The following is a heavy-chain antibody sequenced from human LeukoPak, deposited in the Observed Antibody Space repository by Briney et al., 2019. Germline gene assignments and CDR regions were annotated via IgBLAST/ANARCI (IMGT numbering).Heavy chain of an antibody. CDR3: ARVESGAARPRGRLDY. V-gene: IGHV4-34*01. D-gene: IGHD6-6*01. CDR2: INHSGST. J-gene: IGHJ4*02. Sequence: SETLSLTCAVYGGSFGGYYWSWIRQPPGKGLEWIGEINHSGSTNYNPSLKSRVTISVDTSKNQFSLKLSSVTAADTAVYYCARVESGAARPRGRLDYWGQGTLVTVSS. CDR1: GGSFGGYY.